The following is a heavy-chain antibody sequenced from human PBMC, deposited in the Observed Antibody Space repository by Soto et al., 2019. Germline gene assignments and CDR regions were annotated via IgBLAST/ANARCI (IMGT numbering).Heavy chain of an antibody. V-gene: IGHV4-61*01. CDR3: ARDYYDSSGGYGMDV. D-gene: IGHD3-22*01. CDR1: GGSVSSGSYY. J-gene: IGHJ6*02. CDR2: IYYSGST. Sequence: PSETLSLTCTVSGGSVSSGSYYWGWIRQPPGKGLEWIGYIYYSGSTNYNPSLKSRVTISVDTSKNQFSLKLSSVTAADTAVYYCARDYYDSSGGYGMDVWGQGTTVTVSS.